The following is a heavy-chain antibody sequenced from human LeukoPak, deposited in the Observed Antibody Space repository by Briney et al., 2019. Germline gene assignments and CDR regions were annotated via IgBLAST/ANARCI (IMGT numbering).Heavy chain of an antibody. CDR3: ARDGSDSSGYPLDY. D-gene: IGHD3-22*01. Sequence: GGSLRLSCAASGFTFSSYSMNWVRQAPGKGLEWVSSISSSSSYIYYADSVKGRFTISRDNAKNSLYLQMNSLRAEDTAVYYCARDGSDSSGYPLDYWGQGTLVTVSS. V-gene: IGHV3-21*01. CDR1: GFTFSSYS. CDR2: ISSSSSYI. J-gene: IGHJ4*02.